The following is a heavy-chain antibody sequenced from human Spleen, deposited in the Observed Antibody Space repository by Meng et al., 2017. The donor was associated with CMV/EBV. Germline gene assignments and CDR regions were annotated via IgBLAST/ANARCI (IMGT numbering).Heavy chain of an antibody. CDR1: GFTFSSYS. Sequence: GWSLRLSCAASGFTFSSYSMNWVRQAPGKGLEWVTFIRYDGSYQYYADSVKGRFTISRDNSKDTVYLQMNSLRTEDTAVYYCAKDRSRLAMAKDIDYWGQGSLVTVSS. D-gene: IGHD5-18*01. J-gene: IGHJ4*02. CDR2: IRYDGSYQ. CDR3: AKDRSRLAMAKDIDY. V-gene: IGHV3-30*02.